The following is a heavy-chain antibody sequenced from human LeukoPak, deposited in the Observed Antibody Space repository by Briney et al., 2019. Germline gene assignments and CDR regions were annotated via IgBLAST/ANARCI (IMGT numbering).Heavy chain of an antibody. J-gene: IGHJ4*02. CDR1: GDSISSGDYY. CDR3: AAGGYSSGWSQYLDY. D-gene: IGHD6-19*01. CDR2: ISSSGST. Sequence: SETLSLTCTVSGDSISSGDYYWSWIRQPAGKGLEWIGRISSSGSTNYNPSLKSRVTISVDTSKNQFSLKLSSVTAADTAVYYCAAGGYSSGWSQYLDYWGQGTLVTVSS. V-gene: IGHV4-61*02.